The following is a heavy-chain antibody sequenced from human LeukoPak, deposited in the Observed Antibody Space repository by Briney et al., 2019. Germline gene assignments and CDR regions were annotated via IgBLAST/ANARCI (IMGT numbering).Heavy chain of an antibody. Sequence: SETLSLTCTVSGGSISSYYWSWIRQPAGKGLEWIGRIYTSGSTNYNPSLKSRVTMSVDTSKNQFSLKLSSVTAADTAVYYCARDRPVFVVVPDANRWFDPWGQGTLVTVSS. CDR1: GGSISSYY. J-gene: IGHJ5*02. D-gene: IGHD2-2*01. V-gene: IGHV4-4*07. CDR2: IYTSGST. CDR3: ARDRPVFVVVPDANRWFDP.